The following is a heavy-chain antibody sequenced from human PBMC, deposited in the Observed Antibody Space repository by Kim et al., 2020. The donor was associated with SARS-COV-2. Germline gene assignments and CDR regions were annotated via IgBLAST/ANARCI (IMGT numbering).Heavy chain of an antibody. D-gene: IGHD3-10*02. Sequence: YYVDSVKGRLTMSRYNAKNSLYLQMSSRRTEDTAIYYCAALDTAHVPGGIWGQGTLVSVSS. V-gene: IGHV3-7*01. J-gene: IGHJ4*02. CDR3: AALDTAHVPGGI.